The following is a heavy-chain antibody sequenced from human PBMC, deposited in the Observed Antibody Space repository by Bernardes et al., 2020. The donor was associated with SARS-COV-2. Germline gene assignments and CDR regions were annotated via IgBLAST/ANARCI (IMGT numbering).Heavy chain of an antibody. V-gene: IGHV5-51*01. J-gene: IGHJ3*01. CDR1: GYSFTNYW. D-gene: IGHD1-26*01. Sequence: GESLKISCKASGYSFTNYWIAWVRQMPGKGLEWMGIIYPGDSDTRYSPAFQGQVTISADNSITTAYLQGSSLKASDTAMYYCARAFFSGTSDPCYFWGQGRMVTVAS. CDR3: ARAFFSGTSDPCYF. CDR2: IYPGDSDT.